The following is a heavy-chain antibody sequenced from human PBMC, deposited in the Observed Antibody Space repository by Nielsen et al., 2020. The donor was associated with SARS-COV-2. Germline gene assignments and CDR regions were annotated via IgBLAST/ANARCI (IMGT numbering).Heavy chain of an antibody. CDR2: IYYSGST. Sequence: SETLSLTCTVSGGSISSGGYYWSWIRQHPGKGLEWIGYIYYSGSTYYNPSLKSRVTISVDTSKNQFSLKLSSVTAADTAVYYCARGYCSGGSCYSLGYFDYWGQGTLVTVSS. CDR3: ARGYCSGGSCYSLGYFDY. J-gene: IGHJ4*02. V-gene: IGHV4-31*03. CDR1: GGSISSGGYY. D-gene: IGHD2-15*01.